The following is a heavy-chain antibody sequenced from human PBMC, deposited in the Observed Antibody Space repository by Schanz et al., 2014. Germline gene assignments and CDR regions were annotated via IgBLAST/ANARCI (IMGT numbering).Heavy chain of an antibody. D-gene: IGHD3-10*01. V-gene: IGHV3-48*01. Sequence: EVQLLESGGGLVQPGGSLRLSCAASGFTFSSYSMNWVRQAPGKGLEWVSSINTGGDSTYYADSVKGRFTISRDNSRDTVYLQMNSLRADDTAMYYCARWFLIRGVILDSWGQGTLVTVSS. CDR2: INTGGDST. CDR1: GFTFSSYS. CDR3: ARWFLIRGVILDS. J-gene: IGHJ4*02.